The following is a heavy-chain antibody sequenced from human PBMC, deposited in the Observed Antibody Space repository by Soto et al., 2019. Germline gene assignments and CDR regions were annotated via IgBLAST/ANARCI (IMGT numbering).Heavy chain of an antibody. Sequence: SETQSLTCTVSGGSINSSNWWSWVRQPPGKGLEWIGEIYHSGSTNYNPSLKSRVTISVDKSKNQFSLKLSSVTAADTAVYYCARVWTTVTNWFDPWGQGTLVTVSS. CDR3: ARVWTTVTNWFDP. CDR2: IYHSGST. CDR1: GGSINSSNW. J-gene: IGHJ5*01. D-gene: IGHD4-17*01. V-gene: IGHV4-4*02.